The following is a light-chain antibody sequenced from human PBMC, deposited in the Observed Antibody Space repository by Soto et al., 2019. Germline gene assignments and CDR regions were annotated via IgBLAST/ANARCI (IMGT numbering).Light chain of an antibody. V-gene: IGKV3-20*01. CDR3: QQYDTSPWT. CDR2: GAS. J-gene: IGKJ1*01. CDR1: QSVSSTY. Sequence: EIVLTQSPGTLSLSPGDRVTLSCRASQSVSSTYLAWNQQTPGQAPRLLTYGASSRATGIPDRFSGSGSGTDFTLTISRLEPEDFAVYYCQQYDTSPWTFGQGTKVEIK.